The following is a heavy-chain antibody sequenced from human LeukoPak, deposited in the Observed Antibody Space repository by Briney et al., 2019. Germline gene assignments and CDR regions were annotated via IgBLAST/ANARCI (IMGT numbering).Heavy chain of an antibody. D-gene: IGHD3-22*01. CDR1: GFTFDSYA. CDR2: ISGSGDST. V-gene: IGHV3-23*01. CDR3: AKGYYYDSSGYYPVEY. Sequence: GGSLRLSCAASGFTFDSYAMSWVRQAPGKGLERVSVISGSGDSTYYADFVKGRFTISRDNSKNTLFLQMNSLRAEDTAVYYCAKGYYYDSSGYYPVEYWGQGTQVTVSS. J-gene: IGHJ4*02.